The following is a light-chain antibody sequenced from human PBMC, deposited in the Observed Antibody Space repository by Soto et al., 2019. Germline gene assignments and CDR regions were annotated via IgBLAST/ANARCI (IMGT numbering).Light chain of an antibody. CDR3: QSYDSSMSGYV. CDR2: ANN. J-gene: IGLJ1*01. Sequence: VLTQPPSVSGAPGQRVTISFTGSSSNIGAGYDVHWYQQLPGTAPKLLIYANNNRPSGVPDRFAGSKSGTSVSLAITGLQSNDEADYYCQSYDSSMSGYVFGTGTKVTVL. CDR1: SSNIGAGYD. V-gene: IGLV1-40*01.